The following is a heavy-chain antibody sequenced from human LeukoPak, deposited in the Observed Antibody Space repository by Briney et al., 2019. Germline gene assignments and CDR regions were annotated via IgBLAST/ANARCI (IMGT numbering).Heavy chain of an antibody. CDR2: IKSKTDGGTT. CDR1: GFTFSNAW. J-gene: IGHJ4*02. CDR3: AKGGGGLLWFGELLGDIDY. V-gene: IGHV3-15*01. D-gene: IGHD3-10*01. Sequence: GGSLRLSCAASGFTFSNAWMSWVRQAPGKGLEWVGRIKSKTDGGTTDYAAPVKGRFTISRDDSKNTLYLQMNSLRAEDTAVYYCAKGGGGLLWFGELLGDIDYWGQGTLVTVSS.